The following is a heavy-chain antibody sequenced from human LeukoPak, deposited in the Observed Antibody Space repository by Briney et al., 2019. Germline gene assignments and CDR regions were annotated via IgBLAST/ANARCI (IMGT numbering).Heavy chain of an antibody. V-gene: IGHV1-24*01. CDR1: GYTLTELS. Sequence: ASVKVSCKVSGYTLTELSMHWVRQAPGKGLEWMGGFDPEDGETIYAQKFQGRVAMTEDTSTDTAYMELSSLRSEDTAVYYCARGLNTGITMVQGVMAPWGQGTLVTVSS. CDR2: FDPEDGET. CDR3: ARGLNTGITMVQGVMAP. D-gene: IGHD3-10*01. J-gene: IGHJ5*02.